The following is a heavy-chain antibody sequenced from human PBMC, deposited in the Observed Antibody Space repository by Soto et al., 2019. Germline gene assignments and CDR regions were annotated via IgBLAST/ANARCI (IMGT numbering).Heavy chain of an antibody. D-gene: IGHD2-2*01. CDR3: ARHRCSTTTCKCNYFDP. Sequence: SETLSLTCSVSGVSIRSFFWSWIRQPPGKGLEWIGYIDYSGSTNYNPSLQSRVTISLDTSKSQFSLRLNSVTAADTAVYSCARHRCSTTTCKCNYFDPWGQGTLVTVSS. V-gene: IGHV4-59*08. J-gene: IGHJ5*02. CDR1: GVSIRSFF. CDR2: IDYSGST.